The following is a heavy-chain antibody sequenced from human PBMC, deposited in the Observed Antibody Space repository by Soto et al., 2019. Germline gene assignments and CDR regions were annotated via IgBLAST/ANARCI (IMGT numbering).Heavy chain of an antibody. D-gene: IGHD6-13*01. CDR2: ISGSGGST. CDR1: GFTFSSYA. Sequence: EVQLLESGGGLVQPGGSLRLSCAASGFTFSSYAMSWVRQAPGKGLEWVSAISGSGGSTYYADSVKGRFTISRDNSKNTLYLQMNSLRAEDTAVYYCAKAAYSSSWYYYGMDVWGQGTTVTVSS. V-gene: IGHV3-23*01. J-gene: IGHJ6*02. CDR3: AKAAYSSSWYYYGMDV.